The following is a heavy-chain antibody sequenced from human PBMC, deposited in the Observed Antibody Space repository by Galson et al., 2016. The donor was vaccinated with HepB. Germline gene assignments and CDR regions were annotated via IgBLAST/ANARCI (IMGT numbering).Heavy chain of an antibody. Sequence: SLRLSCAASGFTLSTYGMHWVRQAPGKGMEWVAFIWYDGSKKYYIESVKGRFIISRDNSKNTVYLQMNSLRAEDRAVYYCARECVGQVGMDVWGQGTTVTVSS. CDR2: IWYDGSKK. J-gene: IGHJ6*02. D-gene: IGHD3-16*01. CDR3: ARECVGQVGMDV. CDR1: GFTLSTYG. V-gene: IGHV3-33*01.